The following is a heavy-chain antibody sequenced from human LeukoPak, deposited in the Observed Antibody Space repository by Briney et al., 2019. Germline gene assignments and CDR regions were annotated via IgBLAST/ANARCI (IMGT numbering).Heavy chain of an antibody. J-gene: IGHJ5*02. Sequence: GASVKVSCKASGYTFTSYDINWVRQATGQGLEWMGWMNPNSGNTGYAQKLQGRVTMTTDTSTSTAYMELRSLRSDDTAVYYCASMYYYGSGSMFWFDPWGQGTLVTVSS. CDR1: GYTFTSYD. CDR2: MNPNSGNT. D-gene: IGHD3-10*01. CDR3: ASMYYYGSGSMFWFDP. V-gene: IGHV1-8*01.